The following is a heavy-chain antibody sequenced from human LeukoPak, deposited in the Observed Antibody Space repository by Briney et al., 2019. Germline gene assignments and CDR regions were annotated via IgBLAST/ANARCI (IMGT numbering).Heavy chain of an antibody. CDR2: IYSAGDK. J-gene: IGHJ4*02. D-gene: IGHD5-18*01. CDR3: AKDIRYSYEY. V-gene: IGHV3-66*02. CDR1: GFALSTNY. Sequence: GGSLRLSCAASGFALSTNYMTWVRQAPGKGLEWVSLIYSAGDKYYADSVKGRFTISRDNSKNTLYLQMNSLRAEDTAVYYCAKDIRYSYEYWGQGTLVTVSS.